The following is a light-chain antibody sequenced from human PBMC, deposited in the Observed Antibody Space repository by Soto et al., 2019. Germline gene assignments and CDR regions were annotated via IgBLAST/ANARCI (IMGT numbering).Light chain of an antibody. V-gene: IGKV3-15*01. CDR1: QSVSSN. J-gene: IGKJ2*01. CDR2: GAS. CDR3: QQYNNWPYT. Sequence: EIVMTQSPATLSVSPGERATLSCRASQSVSSNLAWYQQKPGQAPRLLIYGASTRATGIPARFSGSGSGTEFTLTISSLKPEDFSVYYCQQYNNWPYTFCQGTKMEIK.